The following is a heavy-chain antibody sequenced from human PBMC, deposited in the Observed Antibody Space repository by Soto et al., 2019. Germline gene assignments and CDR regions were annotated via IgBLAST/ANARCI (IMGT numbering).Heavy chain of an antibody. V-gene: IGHV1-69*13. CDR2: IIPIFGTA. Sequence: SVKVSCKASGGTFSSYAISWVRQAPGQGLEWMGGIIPIFGTANYAQKFQGRVTITADESTSTAYMELSSLRSEDTAVYYCARRGYCSSTSCYGNYYYGMDVWGQGTTATVSS. CDR3: ARRGYCSSTSCYGNYYYGMDV. D-gene: IGHD2-2*01. J-gene: IGHJ6*02. CDR1: GGTFSSYA.